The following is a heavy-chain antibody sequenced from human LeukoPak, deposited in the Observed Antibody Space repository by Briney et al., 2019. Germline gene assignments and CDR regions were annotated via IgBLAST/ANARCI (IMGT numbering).Heavy chain of an antibody. J-gene: IGHJ3*02. Sequence: GGSLRLSCAASGFTFSSYWIYWVRQAPGKGLVWVSHINTDGSTTAYADSVKGRFTISRDNAKNALYLQMTSLRAEDTALCYCARECGDYCYSTAFDIWGQGTMVTVSS. CDR1: GFTFSSYW. D-gene: IGHD2-21*02. V-gene: IGHV3-74*01. CDR3: ARECGDYCYSTAFDI. CDR2: INTDGSTT.